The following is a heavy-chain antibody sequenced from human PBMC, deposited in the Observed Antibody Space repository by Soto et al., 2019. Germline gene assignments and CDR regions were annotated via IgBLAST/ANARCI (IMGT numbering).Heavy chain of an antibody. CDR2: IYYSGST. CDR3: ARGYDFWSGYSAIGYFDY. CDR1: GGSISSGGYY. J-gene: IGHJ4*02. Sequence: TVSGGSISSGGYYWSWIRQHPGKGLEWIGYIYYSGSTYYNPSLKSRVTISVDTSKNQFSLKLSSVTAADTAVYYCARGYDFWSGYSAIGYFDYWGQGTLVTVSS. V-gene: IGHV4-31*02. D-gene: IGHD3-3*01.